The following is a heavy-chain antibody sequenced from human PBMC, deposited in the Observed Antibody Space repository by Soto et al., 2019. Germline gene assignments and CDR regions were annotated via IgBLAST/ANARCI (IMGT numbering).Heavy chain of an antibody. CDR2: LYHGGAT. V-gene: IGHV4-30-2*01. Sequence: ALSLTSAVTGGSISSGAYSRSWILQPRGKGLEWLGYLYHGGATYYNPSLKNRLTISGDWSENQFSLKLNSVTAADTAVYYCARAFTAMGLSAYWDPGGLITVS. D-gene: IGHD5-18*01. CDR1: GGSISSGAYS. J-gene: IGHJ4*02. CDR3: ARAFTAMGLSAY.